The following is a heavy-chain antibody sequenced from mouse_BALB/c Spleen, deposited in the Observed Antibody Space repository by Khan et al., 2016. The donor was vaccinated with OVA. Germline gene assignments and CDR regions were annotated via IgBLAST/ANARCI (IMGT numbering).Heavy chain of an antibody. D-gene: IGHD2-12*01. V-gene: IGHV9-3-1*01. CDR1: GYTFTNYG. CDR3: ARPPYFSYSLDH. J-gene: IGHJ4*01. Sequence: QSGPEMKKPGETVKISCKASGYTFTNYGMNWVKQSPGKALKWMGWINTFTGEPTYADDFKGRFAFSLETSANTASLQINNLKNEDTATYCCARPPYFSYSLDHWGQGTSVTVSS. CDR2: INTFTGEP.